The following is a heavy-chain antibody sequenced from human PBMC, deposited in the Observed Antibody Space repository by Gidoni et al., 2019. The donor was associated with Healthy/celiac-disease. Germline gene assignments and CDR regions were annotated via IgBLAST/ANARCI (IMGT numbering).Heavy chain of an antibody. V-gene: IGHV3-23*01. CDR3: EKLVSQGGSYGALDY. J-gene: IGHJ4*02. Sequence: KGLEWVSAISGSGGSTYYADSVKGRFTISRDTSKNTQNLQMNRLRAEDTAVNYFEKLVSQGGSYGALDYWGQGTLVTVSS. D-gene: IGHD1-26*01. CDR2: ISGSGGST.